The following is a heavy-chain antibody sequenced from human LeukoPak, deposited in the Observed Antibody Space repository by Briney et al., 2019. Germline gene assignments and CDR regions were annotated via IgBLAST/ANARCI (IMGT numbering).Heavy chain of an antibody. CDR2: IYHSGIT. CDR1: GGSISSTYW. J-gene: IGHJ4*02. Sequence: SGTLSLTCDVSGGSISSTYWWTWVRQSPGKGLEWIGEIYHSGITNYNPSLKSRVTMSVDKPKNHFSLKLNSVTAADTAVYYCARHKDSGDYPLDYWGQGILVSVSS. CDR3: ARHKDSGDYPLDY. V-gene: IGHV4-4*02. D-gene: IGHD4-17*01.